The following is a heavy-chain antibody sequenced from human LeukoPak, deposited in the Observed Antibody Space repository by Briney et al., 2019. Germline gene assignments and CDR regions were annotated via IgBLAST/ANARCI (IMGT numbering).Heavy chain of an antibody. D-gene: IGHD2-2*01. V-gene: IGHV3-48*03. Sequence: GGSLRLSCVASGFTFSSYEMNWVRQAPGKGLEWVSYISRSGSTIYYADSVKGRFTISRDNAKKSLFLQMNSLRAKDTAVYYCARDRDCSTTSCYDGHFDYWGQGTLVTVSS. CDR1: GFTFSSYE. CDR3: ARDRDCSTTSCYDGHFDY. CDR2: ISRSGSTI. J-gene: IGHJ4*02.